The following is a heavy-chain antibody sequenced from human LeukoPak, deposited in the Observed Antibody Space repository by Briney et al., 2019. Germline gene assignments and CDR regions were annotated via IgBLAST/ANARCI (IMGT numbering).Heavy chain of an antibody. J-gene: IGHJ3*02. V-gene: IGHV4-38-2*02. CDR1: GYSISSGYY. CDR2: IYHSGST. Sequence: PSETPSLTCTVSGYSISSGYYWGWIRQPPGKGLEWIGSIYHSGSTYYNPSLKSRVTISVDTSKNQFSLKLSSVTAADTAVYYCARDIYGDYDFWSGYSGYDAFDIWGQGTMVTVSS. D-gene: IGHD3-3*01. CDR3: ARDIYGDYDFWSGYSGYDAFDI.